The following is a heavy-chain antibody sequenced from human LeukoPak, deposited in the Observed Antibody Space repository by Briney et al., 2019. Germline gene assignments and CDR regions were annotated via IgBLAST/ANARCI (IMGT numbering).Heavy chain of an antibody. V-gene: IGHV3-30*02. Sequence: GGSLRLSCVASGFTFTSHGMHWVRPAPGEGLEGLAFDQYDSRNKYYADSVKGRFTISRDKSQNTLYLQMDSLRPEDTAVYYCAKDPRDHTYGWSWRYFDYWGQGTLVTVSS. CDR1: GFTFTSHG. J-gene: IGHJ4*02. CDR3: AKDPRDHTYGWSWRYFDY. CDR2: DQYDSRNK. D-gene: IGHD5-18*01.